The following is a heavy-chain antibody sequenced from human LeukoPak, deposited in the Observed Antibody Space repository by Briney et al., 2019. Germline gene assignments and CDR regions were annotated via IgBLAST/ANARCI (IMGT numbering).Heavy chain of an antibody. V-gene: IGHV3-7*01. CDR3: ARLGPFLEWSVPFDY. Sequence: GGSLRLSCAASGFTFSSYWMNWVRQAPGKGLEWVANIKQDGSEKYYVDSVKGRFTISRDNAKNSLYLQMNSLRAEDTAVYYCARLGPFLEWSVPFDYWGQGTLVTVSS. J-gene: IGHJ4*02. CDR2: IKQDGSEK. D-gene: IGHD3-3*01. CDR1: GFTFSSYW.